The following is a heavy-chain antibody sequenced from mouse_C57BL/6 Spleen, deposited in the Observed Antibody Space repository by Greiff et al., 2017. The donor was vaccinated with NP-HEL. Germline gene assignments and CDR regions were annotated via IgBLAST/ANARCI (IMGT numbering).Heavy chain of an antibody. CDR1: GYTFTSYW. Sequence: VQLQQPGAELVRPGSSVKLSCKASGYTFTSYWMDWVKQRPRQGLEWIGNIYPSDSETHYNQKFKDKATLTVDKSSSTAYMQLSSLTSEDSAVYYCARDYGSYFDYWGQGTTLTVSS. V-gene: IGHV1-61*01. CDR2: IYPSDSET. J-gene: IGHJ2*01. D-gene: IGHD1-1*01. CDR3: ARDYGSYFDY.